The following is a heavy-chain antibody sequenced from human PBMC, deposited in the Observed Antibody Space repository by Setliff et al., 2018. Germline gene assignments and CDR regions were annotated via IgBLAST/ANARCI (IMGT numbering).Heavy chain of an antibody. CDR2: IIPILGIA. J-gene: IGHJ4*02. CDR1: GGTFSSYA. CDR3: ADFFYGSGSYYGGSGY. Sequence: SVKVSCKASGGTFSSYAISWVRQAPGQGLEWMGEIIPILGIANYAQKFQGRVTITADKSTSTAYMELSSLRSEDTAVYYCADFFYGSGSYYGGSGYWGQGTLVTVSS. V-gene: IGHV1-69*10. D-gene: IGHD3-10*01.